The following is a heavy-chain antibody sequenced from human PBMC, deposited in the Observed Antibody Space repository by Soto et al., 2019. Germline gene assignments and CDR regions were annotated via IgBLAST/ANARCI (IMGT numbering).Heavy chain of an antibody. V-gene: IGHV5-10-1*01. CDR2: IDPSDSYT. Sequence: GESLKISCKGSGYSFTSYWISWVRQMPGKGLEWMGRIDPSDSYTNYSPSFQGHVTISADKSISTAYLQWSSLKASDTAMYYCASKVQLWHYYGMDVWGEGTTVTVYS. CDR3: ASKVQLWHYYGMDV. CDR1: GYSFTSYW. D-gene: IGHD5-18*01. J-gene: IGHJ6*04.